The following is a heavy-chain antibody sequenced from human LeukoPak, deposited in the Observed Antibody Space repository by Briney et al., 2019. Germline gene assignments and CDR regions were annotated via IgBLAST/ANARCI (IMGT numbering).Heavy chain of an antibody. CDR1: GGSFSGYY. J-gene: IGHJ5*02. D-gene: IGHD4-17*01. CDR2: INHSGST. CDR3: ARDFVTTVTTGS. Sequence: SETLSLTCAVYGGSFSGYYWSWIRQPPGKGLEWIGEINHSGSTNYNPSLKSRVTISVDTSKNQFPLKLSSVTAADTAVYYCARDFVTTVTTGSWGQGTLVTVSS. V-gene: IGHV4-34*01.